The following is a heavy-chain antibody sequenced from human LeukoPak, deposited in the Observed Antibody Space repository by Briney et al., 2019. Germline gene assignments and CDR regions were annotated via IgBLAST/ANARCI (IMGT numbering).Heavy chain of an antibody. CDR3: ARDTNGDGWFDP. J-gene: IGHJ5*02. D-gene: IGHD4-17*01. CDR1: GFTFSSYW. Sequence: GGSLRLSCAASGFTFSSYWMHWVRQAPGKGLVWVSRINSDGSDTKYADSVKGRFTISRDNAKNSLYLQMNSLRAEDTSVYYCARDTNGDGWFDPWGQGTLVTVSS. CDR2: INSDGSDT. V-gene: IGHV3-74*03.